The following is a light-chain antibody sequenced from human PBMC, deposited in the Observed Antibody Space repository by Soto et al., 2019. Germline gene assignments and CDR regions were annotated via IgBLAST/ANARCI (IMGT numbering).Light chain of an antibody. CDR1: RSDCGGFEY. CDR3: GSITRRSPSV. J-gene: IGLJ1*01. Sequence: QSAPGQPASVSVSSVPSITISFPGTRSDCGGFEYVAWYQHQPGKAPKLIIYDVTKRPSGVSNRFSGSKSGNTASLSISGIQAEEEGDYYCGSITRRSPSVFGTGTKVTVL. CDR2: DVT. V-gene: IGLV2-14*01.